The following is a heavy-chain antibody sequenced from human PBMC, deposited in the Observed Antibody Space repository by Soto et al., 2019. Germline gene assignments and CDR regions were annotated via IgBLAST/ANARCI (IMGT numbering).Heavy chain of an antibody. V-gene: IGHV1-69*13. CDR2: IIPIFGTA. J-gene: IGHJ3*02. CDR3: ARSYCTNGVCYYEYGQAPPAFDI. D-gene: IGHD2-8*01. CDR1: GGTFSSYA. Sequence: ASVKVSCKASGGTFSSYAISWVRQAPGQGLEWMGGIIPIFGTANYAQKFQGRVTITADESTSTAYMELSSLRSEDTAVYYCARSYCTNGVCYYEYGQAPPAFDIWGQGTMVTVSS.